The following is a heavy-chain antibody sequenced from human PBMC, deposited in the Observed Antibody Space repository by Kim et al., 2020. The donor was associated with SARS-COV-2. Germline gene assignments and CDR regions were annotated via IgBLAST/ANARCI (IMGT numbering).Heavy chain of an antibody. J-gene: IGHJ6*02. D-gene: IGHD2-2*02. CDR1: GGSFSGYF. CDR2: INHYHSGGT. Sequence: SETLSLTCAVFGGSFSGYFWSWIRQPPGKGLEWIGEINHYHSGGTKYNASLKSRVTILVDTSKNQFSLKLSSVTAADTALYYCARGRAGVVPSPILGIGPHYDYYAIDVWGQGTTVTVSS. CDR3: ARGRAGVVPSPILGIGPHYDYYAIDV. V-gene: IGHV4-34*01.